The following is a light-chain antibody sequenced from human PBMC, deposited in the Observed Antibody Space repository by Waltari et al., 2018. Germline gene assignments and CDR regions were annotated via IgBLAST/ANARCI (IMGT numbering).Light chain of an antibody. CDR1: SNNIGSYA. J-gene: IGLJ3*02. V-gene: IGLV1-36*01. CDR3: STWDYSLSAWV. CDR2: VS. Sequence: QSALTQEASVSGTVGQKVTLSCTGNSNNIGSYAVDWYQQISHGSPKIVMFVSSLPSGIPDPFSASKSGTTASLTISVLQPEDEADYYCSTWDYSLSAWVFGGGTKLTVL.